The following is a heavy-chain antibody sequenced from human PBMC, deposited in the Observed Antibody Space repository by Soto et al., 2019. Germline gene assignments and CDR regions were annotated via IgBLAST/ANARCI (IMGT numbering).Heavy chain of an antibody. J-gene: IGHJ4*02. Sequence: SVKVSCKASGGTFSSYAISWVRQAPGQGLEWMGGIIPIFGTANYAQKFQGRVTITADESTSTAYMELSSLRSEDTAVYYCARGSEGTAAGTYFDYWGQGTLLTVSS. D-gene: IGHD6-13*01. CDR3: ARGSEGTAAGTYFDY. V-gene: IGHV1-69*13. CDR1: GGTFSSYA. CDR2: IIPIFGTA.